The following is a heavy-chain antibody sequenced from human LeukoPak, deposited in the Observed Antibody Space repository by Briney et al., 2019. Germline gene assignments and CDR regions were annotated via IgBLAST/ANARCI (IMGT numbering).Heavy chain of an antibody. J-gene: IGHJ4*02. CDR1: GFTFSSYS. CDR2: ISSSSSYI. CDR3: ARDFYYDSSGYSMDFDY. D-gene: IGHD3-22*01. V-gene: IGHV3-21*01. Sequence: PGGSLRLSCAASGFTFSSYSMNWVRQAPGKGLEWVSSISSSSSYIYYADSVKGRFTISRDNAKNSLYLQMNSLRAEDTAVYNCARDFYYDSSGYSMDFDYWGQGTLVTVSS.